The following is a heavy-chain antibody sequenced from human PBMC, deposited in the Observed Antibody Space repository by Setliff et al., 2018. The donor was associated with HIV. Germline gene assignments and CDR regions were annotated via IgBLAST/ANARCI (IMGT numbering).Heavy chain of an antibody. CDR2: ISGYNGVT. V-gene: IGHV1-18*01. CDR3: ARDVGRGGPGRWVDP. Sequence: GASVKVSCKASGYIFSDYGFTWVRQAPGQGLEWMGYISGYNGVTHYAQNFQGRVAMTRDKSAYTVYMELTSLRSDDTAIYYCARDVGRGGPGRWVDPWGQGTLVTVSS. J-gene: IGHJ5*02. D-gene: IGHD1-26*01. CDR1: GYIFSDYG.